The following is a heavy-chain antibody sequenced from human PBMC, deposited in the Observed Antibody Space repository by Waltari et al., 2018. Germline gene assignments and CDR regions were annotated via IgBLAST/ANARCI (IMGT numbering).Heavy chain of an antibody. CDR1: GGSFSGYY. D-gene: IGHD6-6*01. CDR3: ARVGYSSSPGGYFDY. Sequence: QVQLQQWGAGLLKPSETLSLTCAVYGGSFSGYYWSWIRQPPGKGLEWIGEINHSGITNYNPSLKSRVTISVATSKTHFSLKLSSVTAADTAVYYCARVGYSSSPGGYFDYWGQGTLVTVSS. J-gene: IGHJ4*02. V-gene: IGHV4-34*01. CDR2: INHSGIT.